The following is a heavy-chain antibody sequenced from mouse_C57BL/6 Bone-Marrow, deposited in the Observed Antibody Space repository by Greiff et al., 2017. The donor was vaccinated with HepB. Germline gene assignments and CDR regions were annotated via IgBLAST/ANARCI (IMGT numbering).Heavy chain of an antibody. CDR1: GYTFTSYW. J-gene: IGHJ2*01. CDR3: AQGGY. Sequence: QVQLKQPGAELVKPGASVKLSCKASGYTFTSYWMQWVKQRPGQGLEWIGEIDPSDSYTNYNQKFKGKATLSVDTSSSTAYMQLSSLTSEDSAVYYCAQGGYWGQGTTLTVSS. V-gene: IGHV1-50*01. CDR2: IDPSDSYT.